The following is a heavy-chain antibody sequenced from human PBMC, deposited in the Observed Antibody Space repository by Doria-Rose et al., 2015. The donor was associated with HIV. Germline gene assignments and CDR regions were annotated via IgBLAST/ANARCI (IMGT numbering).Heavy chain of an antibody. CDR1: GGSISSGGYY. D-gene: IGHD1-26*01. V-gene: IGHV4-31*03. CDR3: ARDSGSYNFAY. CDR2: IYYSGST. Sequence: GQRQESGPGLVKPAQSLSLTCTVSGGSISSGGYYWTWIRQHPGKGLEWIGYIYYSGSTYYNPSLKSRVTISVDTSKNQFSLKLSSVTAADTAVYYCARDSGSYNFAYWGQGSLVGVIS. J-gene: IGHJ4*02.